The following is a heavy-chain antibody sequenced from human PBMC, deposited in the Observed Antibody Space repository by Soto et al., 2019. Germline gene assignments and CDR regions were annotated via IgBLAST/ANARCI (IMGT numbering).Heavy chain of an antibody. J-gene: IGHJ4*02. V-gene: IGHV1-2*02. CDR3: ARVYVDGPE. CDR1: GPTFIAYY. Sequence: QLVQSGAEVKKPGASVRVSCKTSGPTFIAYYIHWVRQAPGQGLEWMGWIDPKSGGTTYEQKFLGRVTMTRDTSINTAYMDLNRLTSDDTAVYYCARVYVDGPEWGQGTLITVSS. D-gene: IGHD3-16*01. CDR2: IDPKSGGT.